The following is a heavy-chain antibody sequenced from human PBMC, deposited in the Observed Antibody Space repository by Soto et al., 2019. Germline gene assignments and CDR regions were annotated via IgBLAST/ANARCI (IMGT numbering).Heavy chain of an antibody. D-gene: IGHD3-22*01. Sequence: PGGSLRLSCAASGFTFSSYSMNWVRQAPGKGLEWVSYISSSNSTIYYADSVKGRFTISRDNAKNSPYLQMNSLRDEDTAVYYCAREPSPTAYYYDSSGSPRFDPWGQGTLVTV. CDR1: GFTFSSYS. CDR3: AREPSPTAYYYDSSGSPRFDP. J-gene: IGHJ5*02. V-gene: IGHV3-48*02. CDR2: ISSSNSTI.